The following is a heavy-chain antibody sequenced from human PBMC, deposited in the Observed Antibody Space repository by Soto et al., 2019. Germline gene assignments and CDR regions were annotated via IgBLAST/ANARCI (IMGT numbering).Heavy chain of an antibody. J-gene: IGHJ4*02. Sequence: GGSLRLSCVASGFTFSNAWMNWVRQAPGKGLEWVGRIKRKTDGGTTDYAAPVKGRFTISRDDSKNTLYLQMNSLKTEDTAVYYCTTRRIAAAGWGQGTLVTVSS. V-gene: IGHV3-15*07. CDR2: IKRKTDGGTT. D-gene: IGHD6-13*01. CDR1: GFTFSNAW. CDR3: TTRRIAAAG.